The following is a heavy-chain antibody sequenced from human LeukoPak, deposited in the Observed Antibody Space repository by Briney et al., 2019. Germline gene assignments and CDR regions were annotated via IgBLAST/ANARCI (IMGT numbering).Heavy chain of an antibody. D-gene: IGHD3-9*01. CDR1: GYTFTSYY. J-gene: IGHJ4*02. V-gene: IGHV1-46*01. Sequence: ASVKVSCKASGYTFTSYYMHWVRQAPGQGLEWMGIINPSGGSTSYAQKFQGRVTITADESTSTAYMELSGLRSEDTAVYYCARVRGYDILTGYYGVPYYFDYWGQGTLVTVSS. CDR2: INPSGGST. CDR3: ARVRGYDILTGYYGVPYYFDY.